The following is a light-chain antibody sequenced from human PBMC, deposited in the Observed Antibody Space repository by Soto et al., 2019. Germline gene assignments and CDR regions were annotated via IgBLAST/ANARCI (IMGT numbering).Light chain of an antibody. CDR2: GAS. CDR3: QQYGGSPQT. J-gene: IGKJ1*01. Sequence: RVLIPVPATPVISPKEGGTLSCRASQSVSKYLAWYQQKPGQAPRLLIYGASSRATGIPDSFSGSGSGTDFTLTISRLEPEDFAVYYCQQYGGSPQTFGQGTKVDIK. V-gene: IGKV3-20*01. CDR1: QSVSKY.